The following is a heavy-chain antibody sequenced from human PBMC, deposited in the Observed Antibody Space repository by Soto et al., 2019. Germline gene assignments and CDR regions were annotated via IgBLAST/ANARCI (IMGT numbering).Heavy chain of an antibody. CDR2: IKQDGSEK. D-gene: IGHD3-3*01. CDR3: ARDKRYDDFWSGYPLDY. Sequence: GGSLRLSCAASGFTFSSYWMSWVRQAPGKGLEWVANIKQDGSEKYYVDSVKGRFTISRDNAKNSLYLQMNSLRAEDTAVYYCARDKRYDDFWSGYPLDYWGQGTLVTVSS. CDR1: GFTFSSYW. J-gene: IGHJ4*02. V-gene: IGHV3-7*01.